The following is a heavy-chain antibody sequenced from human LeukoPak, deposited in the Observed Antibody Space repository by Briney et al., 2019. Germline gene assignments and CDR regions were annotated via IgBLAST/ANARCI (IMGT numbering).Heavy chain of an antibody. Sequence: GESLKISCKGSGYRFTDYWIGWVRQKPGKGLEWMGIIYPGNSETRYSPSFQGQVIISVDKSINTAYLQWSSLKASDTAMYYCARYYCSGGSCYSADYNWFDPWGQGTLVTVSS. D-gene: IGHD2-15*01. CDR3: ARYYCSGGSCYSADYNWFDP. V-gene: IGHV5-51*01. J-gene: IGHJ5*02. CDR1: GYRFTDYW. CDR2: IYPGNSET.